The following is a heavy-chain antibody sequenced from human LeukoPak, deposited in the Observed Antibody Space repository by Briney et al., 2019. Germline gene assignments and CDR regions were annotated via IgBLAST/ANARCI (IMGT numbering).Heavy chain of an antibody. V-gene: IGHV3-30*02. J-gene: IGHJ4*02. Sequence: GGSLRLSCAASGFTFGNYGMHWVRQAPGKGLEWVAYMRSDGSTKYYADSVKSRFTISRDNSTNTLYVQMNSLRAEDTAVCYCAKGYDSSGFYLDYWARGTLVTVSS. CDR1: GFTFGNYG. CDR3: AKGYDSSGFYLDY. D-gene: IGHD3-22*01. CDR2: MRSDGSTK.